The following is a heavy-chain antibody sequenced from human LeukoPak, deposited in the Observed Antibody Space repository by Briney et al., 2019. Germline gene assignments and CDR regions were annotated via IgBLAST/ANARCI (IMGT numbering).Heavy chain of an antibody. V-gene: IGHV4-4*02. Sequence: SSGTLSLTCAVSGGSISSSNWWSWVRQPPGKGLEWIGEIYHSGSTNYNPSLKSRVTISVDKSKNQFSLKLNSVTAADTAVYYCVRAGDYGDYVGWFDPWGQGTLVTVSS. CDR1: GGSISSSNW. CDR2: IYHSGST. D-gene: IGHD4-17*01. J-gene: IGHJ5*02. CDR3: VRAGDYGDYVGWFDP.